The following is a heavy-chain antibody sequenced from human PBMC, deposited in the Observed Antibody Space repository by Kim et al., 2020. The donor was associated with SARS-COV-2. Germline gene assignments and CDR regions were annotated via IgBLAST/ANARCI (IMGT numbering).Heavy chain of an antibody. J-gene: IGHJ6*02. CDR1: GFTVSSYY. CDR2: IYSGGST. Sequence: GGSLRLSCAASGFTVSSYYMSWVRQAPGKGLEWVSVIYSGGSTNYADAVKGRCTISRDNYKKKLELQKKSLRAADTAVDYCSRGETYYYDSIGYYNDWG. D-gene: IGHD3-22*01. CDR3: SRGETYYYDSIGYYND. V-gene: IGHV3-53*01.